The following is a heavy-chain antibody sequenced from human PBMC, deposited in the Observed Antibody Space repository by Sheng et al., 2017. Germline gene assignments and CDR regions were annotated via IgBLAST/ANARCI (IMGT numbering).Heavy chain of an antibody. V-gene: IGHV4-39*07. CDR2: SYYTGTT. D-gene: IGHD3-3*01. CDR1: GGSISSSGYY. J-gene: IGHJ6*02. Sequence: QLRLQESGPGLVKPWETLSLTCTVSGGSISSSGYYWGWIRQPPGKGLEWIGSSYYTGTTRLQSVPQESSLHISGHVQHQFSLHLNSVTAADTAVYYCARGRGFGVVSPXMDVSGPRDHGSPSP. CDR3: ARGRGFGVVSPXMDV.